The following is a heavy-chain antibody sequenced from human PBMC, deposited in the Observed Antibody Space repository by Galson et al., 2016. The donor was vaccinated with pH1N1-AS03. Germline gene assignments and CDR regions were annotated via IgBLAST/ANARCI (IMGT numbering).Heavy chain of an antibody. Sequence: SLRLSCAASEFIFGDFWMAWVRQAPGKGPEWVANINQDGVKKHYVDSVEGRFTVSRDNAKNSLYLQMNSLRVEDTALYFCVRDYSPGSRNDGWCDAFDIWGRGTLVTVSS. D-gene: IGHD1-1*01. J-gene: IGHJ3*02. CDR2: INQDGVKK. CDR3: VRDYSPGSRNDGWCDAFDI. V-gene: IGHV3-7*01. CDR1: EFIFGDFW.